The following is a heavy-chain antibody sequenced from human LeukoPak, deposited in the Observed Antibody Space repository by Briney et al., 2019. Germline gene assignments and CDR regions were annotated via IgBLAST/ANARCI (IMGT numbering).Heavy chain of an antibody. CDR2: ISSSSSTI. Sequence: GGSLRLSCAASGFTFSSYSMNWVRQSPGKGLEWVSYISSSSSTIFYAGSVKGRFTISRDNAKNSLYLQMNSLRAEDTAVYYCARDYYGSSGYSFDYWGQGTLVTVSS. CDR3: ARDYYGSSGYSFDY. J-gene: IGHJ4*02. V-gene: IGHV3-48*01. D-gene: IGHD3-22*01. CDR1: GFTFSSYS.